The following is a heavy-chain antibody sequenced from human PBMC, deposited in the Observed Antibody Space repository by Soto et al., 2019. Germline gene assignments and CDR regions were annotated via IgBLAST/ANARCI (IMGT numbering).Heavy chain of an antibody. Sequence: QVQLVQSGAEMKKPGASVQVSCQASGYTFASHYIHCVRQAPGQGLDWMGVINPNCGNTRYAQRFQDRLTLTTDTPTNTVYLDLSSLSSDDTAVYYCGRDTSGLDYWGQGTMVTVSS. CDR3: GRDTSGLDY. CDR1: GYTFASHY. V-gene: IGHV1-46*01. J-gene: IGHJ4*02. CDR2: INPNCGNT.